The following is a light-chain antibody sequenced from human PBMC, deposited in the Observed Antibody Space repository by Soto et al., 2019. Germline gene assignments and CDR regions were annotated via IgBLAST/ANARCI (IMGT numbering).Light chain of an antibody. CDR1: QDISNN. Sequence: DIQLTQSPSSLSASVGDRVTITCQASQDISNNLNWYQHKPGKVPKVLISEASDLETGVPTRFTGNGFWTHFTFTISSLQPEDVGTYFCQQYDTFFSFGPGTKVDIE. J-gene: IGKJ3*01. V-gene: IGKV1-33*01. CDR2: EAS. CDR3: QQYDTFFS.